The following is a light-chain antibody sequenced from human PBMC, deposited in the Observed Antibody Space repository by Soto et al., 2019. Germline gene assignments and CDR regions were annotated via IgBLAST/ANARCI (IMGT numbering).Light chain of an antibody. V-gene: IGKV3-20*01. CDR1: QSVSSSY. J-gene: IGKJ1*01. CDR3: QQYGSSPWT. Sequence: EIVLTQSPGTLSSSPGERATLSCRASQSVSSSYLAWYQQKPGQAPSLLIYGASSRATGIPDRFSGSGSGTDFTLTIIRLEPEDFAVYYCQQYGSSPWTFGQGTKVEIK. CDR2: GAS.